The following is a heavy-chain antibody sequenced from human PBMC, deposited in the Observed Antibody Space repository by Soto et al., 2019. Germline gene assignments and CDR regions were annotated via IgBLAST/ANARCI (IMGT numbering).Heavy chain of an antibody. CDR3: AKEPSAVAAIYYYYYMDV. D-gene: IGHD6-19*01. CDR2: ISYDGSNK. V-gene: IGHV3-30*18. CDR1: GFTFSSYG. Sequence: HPGGSLRLSCAASGFTFSSYGMHWVRQAPGKGLEWVAVISYDGSNKYYADSVKGRFTISRDNSKNTLYLQMNSLRAEDTAVYYCAKEPSAVAAIYYYYYMDVWGKGTTVTVSS. J-gene: IGHJ6*03.